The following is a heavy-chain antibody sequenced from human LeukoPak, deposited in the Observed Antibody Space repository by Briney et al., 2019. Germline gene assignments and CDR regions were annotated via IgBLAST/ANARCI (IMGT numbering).Heavy chain of an antibody. J-gene: IGHJ1*01. V-gene: IGHV5-51*01. CDR2: IYPGDSDT. Sequence: PGESLKISRKGSGYNFTSYWIGWVRQMPGKGLEWMGIIYPGDSDTRYSPSFQGQVTISADKSISTAYLQWSSLKASDTAMYYCARHAFDSSGYYQKYFQHWDQGTLVTVSS. CDR3: ARHAFDSSGYYQKYFQH. D-gene: IGHD3-22*01. CDR1: GYNFTSYW.